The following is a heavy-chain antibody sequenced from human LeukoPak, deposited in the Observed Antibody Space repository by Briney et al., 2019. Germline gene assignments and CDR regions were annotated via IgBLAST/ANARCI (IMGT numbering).Heavy chain of an antibody. CDR2: INPNSGGT. D-gene: IGHD6-13*01. CDR3: ASRGGIHSSSWYRPNYYFDY. CDR1: GYAFTGYY. V-gene: IGHV1-2*02. Sequence: ASVTVSCKASGYAFTGYYMHWVRQAPGQGLEWMGWINPNSGGTNYAQKFQGRVTMTRDTSISTAYMELSRLRSDDTAVYYCASRGGIHSSSWYRPNYYFDYWGQGTLVTVSS. J-gene: IGHJ4*02.